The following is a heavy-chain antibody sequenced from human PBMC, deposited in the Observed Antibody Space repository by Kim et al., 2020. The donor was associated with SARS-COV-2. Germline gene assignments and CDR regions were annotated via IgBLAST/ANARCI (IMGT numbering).Heavy chain of an antibody. CDR3: ARNVVAGRWFFDY. CDR1: GFAFSASG. CDR2: ISSDGSYK. Sequence: GGSLRLSCVASGFAFSASGMHWVRQTSGKGLEWVAAISSDGSYKYYADSVEGRFTISRDNSKSTLFLQMNSLRPEDTALYYGARNVVAGRWFFDYWGQGTLLTVSS. D-gene: IGHD6-19*01. J-gene: IGHJ4*02. V-gene: IGHV3-30*03.